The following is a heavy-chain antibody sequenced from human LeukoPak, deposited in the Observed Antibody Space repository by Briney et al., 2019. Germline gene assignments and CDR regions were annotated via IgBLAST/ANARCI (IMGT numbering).Heavy chain of an antibody. D-gene: IGHD2-15*01. Sequence: PGRSLRLSCAASGFTFDDYAMHWVRQAPGKGLEWVSGISWNSGSIGYADSVKGRFTISRDNAKNSLYLQMNSLRAEDTALYYCAKDIREDIVVVENWFDPWGQGTLVTVSS. CDR3: AKDIREDIVVVENWFDP. CDR2: ISWNSGSI. V-gene: IGHV3-9*01. CDR1: GFTFDDYA. J-gene: IGHJ5*02.